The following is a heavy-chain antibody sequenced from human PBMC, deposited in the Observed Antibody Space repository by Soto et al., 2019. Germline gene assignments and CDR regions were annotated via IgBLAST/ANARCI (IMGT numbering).Heavy chain of an antibody. CDR2: LNWRGDNI. CDR3: AKDRYDLSWYEAALDY. V-gene: IGHV3-9*01. CDR1: GFSFDRYA. J-gene: IGHJ4*01. Sequence: GGSLRLSCTASGFSFDRYAMHWVRQVPGKGLEWVAGLNWRGDNIAYADSVKGRFTISRDNAKNSLFLQMDSLRPEDTALYYCAKDRYDLSWYEAALDYWGHGTPVTVSS. D-gene: IGHD6-13*01.